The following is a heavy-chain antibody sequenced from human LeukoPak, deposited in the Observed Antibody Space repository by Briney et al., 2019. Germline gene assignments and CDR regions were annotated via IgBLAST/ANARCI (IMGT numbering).Heavy chain of an antibody. CDR3: ARGGAAVARRPPYYYYGMDV. V-gene: IGHV4-34*01. D-gene: IGHD6-19*01. CDR2: INHSGST. CDR1: GGSFSGYY. Sequence: PETLSLTCAVYGGSFSGYYWSWIRQPPGKGLEWIGNINHSGSTNYNPSLKSRVTISVDTSRNQFSLKLSSVTAADTAVYYCARGGAAVARRPPYYYYGMDVWGKGTTVTVSS. J-gene: IGHJ6*04.